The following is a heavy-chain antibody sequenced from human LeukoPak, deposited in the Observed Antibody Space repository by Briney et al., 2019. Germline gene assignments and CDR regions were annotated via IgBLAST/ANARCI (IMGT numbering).Heavy chain of an antibody. J-gene: IGHJ6*03. CDR3: AKYCRERDYYYYYMDV. CDR1: GFTLSSYA. V-gene: IGHV3-30*04. Sequence: GGSLRLSCAASGFTLSSYAMHWVRQAPGKGLEGVAVISYDGSNKYYADSVKGRFTISRDNSKNTLYLQMNSLRAEDTAVQYCAKYCRERDYYYYYMDVWGKGTTVTVSS. CDR2: ISYDGSNK. D-gene: IGHD1-1*01.